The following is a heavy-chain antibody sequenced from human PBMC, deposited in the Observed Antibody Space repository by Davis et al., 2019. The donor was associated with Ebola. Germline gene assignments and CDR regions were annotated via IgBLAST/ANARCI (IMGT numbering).Heavy chain of an antibody. CDR3: ARGDLAAAGIDY. V-gene: IGHV1-18*01. Sequence: ASVKVSCKASGYTFTNYGVSWVRQAPGQGLEWMGWISNHNGDTSYAQKVQGRVTMTTDTSTSTAYMELRNLRSDDTAVYYCARGDLAAAGIDYWGQGTLVTVSS. D-gene: IGHD6-13*01. CDR1: GYTFTNYG. CDR2: ISNHNGDT. J-gene: IGHJ4*02.